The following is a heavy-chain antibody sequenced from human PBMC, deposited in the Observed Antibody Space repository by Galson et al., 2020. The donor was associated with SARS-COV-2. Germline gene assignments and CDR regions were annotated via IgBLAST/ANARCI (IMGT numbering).Heavy chain of an antibody. CDR2: IDWDDDK. D-gene: IGHD5-18*01. J-gene: IGHJ6*02. CDR3: ARARIQLWPDYYYYGMDV. Sequence: SGPTLVKPTQTLTLTCTFSGFSLSTSGMCVSWIRQPPGKALEWLALIDWDDDKYYSTSLKTRLTISKDTSKNQVVLTMTNMDPVDTATYYCARARIQLWPDYYYYGMDVWGQGTTVTVSS. CDR1: GFSLSTSGMC. V-gene: IGHV2-70*01.